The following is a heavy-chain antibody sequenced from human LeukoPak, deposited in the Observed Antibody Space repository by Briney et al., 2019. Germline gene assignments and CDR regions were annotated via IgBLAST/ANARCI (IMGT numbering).Heavy chain of an antibody. CDR1: GYTFTGYY. J-gene: IGHJ4*02. V-gene: IGHV1-2*02. CDR3: ARAPQTYYYGSGSQTNFDY. CDR2: INPNSGGT. Sequence: ASVKVSCKASGYTFTGYYMHWVRQAPGQGLEWMGWINPNSGGTNYAQKFQGRVTMTRDTSISTAYMELSRLRSDDTAVYYCARAPQTYYYGSGSQTNFDYWGQGTLVTVSS. D-gene: IGHD3-10*01.